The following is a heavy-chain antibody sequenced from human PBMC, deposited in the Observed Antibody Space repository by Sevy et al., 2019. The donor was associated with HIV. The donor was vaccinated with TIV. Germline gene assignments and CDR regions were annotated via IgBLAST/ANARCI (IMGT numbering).Heavy chain of an antibody. D-gene: IGHD3-10*01. Sequence: ASVKVSCKASGYTFTSYGISWVRQAPGQGLEWMGWISAYNGNTNYAQKLQGRVTMTTDTSTSTAYMELRSLRSDDTAAYYCARDIPYYYGSGSPGNDYWGQGTLVTVSS. CDR2: ISAYNGNT. CDR1: GYTFTSYG. CDR3: ARDIPYYYGSGSPGNDY. V-gene: IGHV1-18*01. J-gene: IGHJ4*02.